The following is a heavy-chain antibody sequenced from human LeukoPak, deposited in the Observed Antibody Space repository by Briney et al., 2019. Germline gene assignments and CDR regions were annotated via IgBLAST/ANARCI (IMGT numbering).Heavy chain of an antibody. CDR2: INHSGSA. Sequence: SETLSLTCAVSGGSFSGYYWTWIRQPPGKGLEWIGEINHSGSANYNPSLKSRVAISLDTSKNQFSLKLTSVTAADTAVYYCARGQGTVTTHWGQGTLVTVSS. D-gene: IGHD4-17*01. CDR1: GGSFSGYY. J-gene: IGHJ4*02. V-gene: IGHV4-34*01. CDR3: ARGQGTVTTH.